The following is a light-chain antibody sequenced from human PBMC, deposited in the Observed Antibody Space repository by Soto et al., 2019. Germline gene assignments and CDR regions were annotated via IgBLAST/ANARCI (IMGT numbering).Light chain of an antibody. J-gene: IGLJ2*01. CDR2: QDQ. CDR1: NLGDKF. V-gene: IGLV3-1*01. Sequence: SSELTQPPSVSVSPGQTASITCSGDNLGDKFVSWYQKRPGQPPVLVMFQDQKRPSGIPERFSGSNSGNTATLTISGTQAMDEADYYCQAWDGSTTVVFGGGTKVTVL. CDR3: QAWDGSTTVV.